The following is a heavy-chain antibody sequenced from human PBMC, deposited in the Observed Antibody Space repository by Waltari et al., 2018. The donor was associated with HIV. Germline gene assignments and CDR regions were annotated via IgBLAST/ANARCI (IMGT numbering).Heavy chain of an antibody. CDR2: LSRSGEV. D-gene: IGHD5-18*01. V-gene: IGHV3-21*04. CDR1: GFSFRHFS. J-gene: IGHJ4*02. Sequence: LVESGGGQATPGESLTLSCFGSGFSFRHFSINWVRQFAGKGLWWVASLSRSGEVLQADSVRGRFKIYRDDGRNSGFLQMDSLKIEDTAIYYCLRDDPGYRAIDYWGQGVPVNVS. CDR3: LRDDPGYRAIDY.